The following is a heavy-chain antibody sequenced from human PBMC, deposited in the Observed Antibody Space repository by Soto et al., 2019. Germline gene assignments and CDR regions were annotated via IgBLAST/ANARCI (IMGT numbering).Heavy chain of an antibody. J-gene: IGHJ3*02. CDR1: GFIFSTYG. V-gene: IGHV3-33*01. Sequence: QVQLVESGGGVVQSGRSLRLSCEASGFIFSTYGMHWVRQAPGKGLEWVALIWYDGTNEHYADSVKGRFTISKDNSKNTLHLEMSGLRVEDTAVYSCARETNGGSFDIWRQGTMVTVSS. CDR3: ARETNGGSFDI. D-gene: IGHD2-8*01. CDR2: IWYDGTNE.